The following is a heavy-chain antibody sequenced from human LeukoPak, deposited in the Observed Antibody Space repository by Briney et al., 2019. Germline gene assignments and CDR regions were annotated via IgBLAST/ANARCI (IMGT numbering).Heavy chain of an antibody. Sequence: PSETLSLTCAVYGGSFSGYYWSWIRQPPGKGLEWIGEINHSGSTNYNPSLKSRVTISVDTSKNQFSLKLSSVTAADTAVYYCAREASSGWHIDYWGQGTLVTVSS. CDR2: INHSGST. J-gene: IGHJ4*02. V-gene: IGHV4-34*01. CDR1: GGSFSGYY. D-gene: IGHD6-19*01. CDR3: AREASSGWHIDY.